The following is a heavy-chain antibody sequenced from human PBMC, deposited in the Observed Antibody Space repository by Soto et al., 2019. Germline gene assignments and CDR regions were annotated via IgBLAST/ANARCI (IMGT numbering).Heavy chain of an antibody. CDR3: TKDTLRFRLSGGDADYYGLDV. CDR1: GFTFSSFG. Sequence: QGQLVESGGGVVQTGRSLRLSCEASGFTFSSFGMHWVRQAPGKGLEWVAVMSYDGSKKYYVDSVKGRFTISRDNSKNTLYLQMNNLRPEDTAVYFCTKDTLRFRLSGGDADYYGLDVWGQGTTVSVSS. D-gene: IGHD4-17*01. CDR2: MSYDGSKK. J-gene: IGHJ6*02. V-gene: IGHV3-30*18.